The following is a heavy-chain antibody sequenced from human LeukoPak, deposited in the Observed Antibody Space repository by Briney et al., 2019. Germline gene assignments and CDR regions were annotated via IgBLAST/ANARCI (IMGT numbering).Heavy chain of an antibody. J-gene: IGHJ4*02. Sequence: PGGSLRLSCAASGFTFSSYWMSWVRQAPGKGLEWVANIKQDGSETYYVDSVKGRFTISRDNAKNSLYLQMNSLRAEDAAVYYCARRRWGSSWDYYFDYWGQGTLVTVSS. CDR1: GFTFSSYW. CDR2: IKQDGSET. D-gene: IGHD6-13*01. V-gene: IGHV3-7*01. CDR3: ARRRWGSSWDYYFDY.